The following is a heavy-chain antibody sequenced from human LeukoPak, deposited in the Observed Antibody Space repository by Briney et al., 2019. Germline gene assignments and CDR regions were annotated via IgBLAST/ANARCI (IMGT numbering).Heavy chain of an antibody. J-gene: IGHJ5*02. D-gene: IGHD5-18*01. Sequence: GASVKVSCKASGYTFTSYDINWVRQATGQGLEWMGWMNPNSGNTGYAQKFQGRVTMTRNTSISTAYMELSSLRSEDTAAYYCARDPAYSFNWFDPWGQGTLVTVSS. CDR3: ARDPAYSFNWFDP. CDR2: MNPNSGNT. V-gene: IGHV1-8*01. CDR1: GYTFTSYD.